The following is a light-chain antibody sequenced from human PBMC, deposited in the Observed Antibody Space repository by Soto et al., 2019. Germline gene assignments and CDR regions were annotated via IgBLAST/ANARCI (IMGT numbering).Light chain of an antibody. J-gene: IGLJ2*01. CDR1: SSTIGNNY. CDR3: GTWDSNLENGVV. V-gene: IGLV1-51*01. CDR2: DNY. Sequence: QSVLTQPPSVSAAPGQRVTIFCSGSSSTIGNNYVSWYQQLPGPAPILLIYDNYYRPSEIPDRFSGSKSGTSATLVLSGVQTGDEADYFCGTWDSNLENGVVFVGGTKLTVL.